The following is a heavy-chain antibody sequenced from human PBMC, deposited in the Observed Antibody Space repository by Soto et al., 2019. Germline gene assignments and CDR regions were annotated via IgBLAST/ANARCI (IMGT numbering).Heavy chain of an antibody. CDR1: GGSLSPYY. J-gene: IGHJ4*02. CDR2: IYASGAT. CDR3: ARGATLRSHEY. Sequence: QVQLQESGPGLVKPSETLSLTCTVSGGSLSPYYWSWVRQPPGKGLEWIGYIYASGATNYNPSLTSRVTISVDTSKNEFSLKVRTVTAADTAMYYCARGATLRSHEYWGQGILVTVSP. V-gene: IGHV4-59*01. D-gene: IGHD1-26*01.